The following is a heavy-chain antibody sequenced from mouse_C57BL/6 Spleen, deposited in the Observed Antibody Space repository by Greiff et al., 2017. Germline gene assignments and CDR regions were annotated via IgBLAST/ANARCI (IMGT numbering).Heavy chain of an antibody. CDR2: IYPGSGST. V-gene: IGHV1-55*01. D-gene: IGHD2-4*01. CDR3: ASRFYYDYDEDY. Sequence: QVQLQQPGAELVKPGASVKMSCKASGYTFTSYWLTWVKQRPGQGLEWIGDIYPGSGSTNYNEKFKSKATLTVDTSSSTAYMPLRSLTSEDSAVYYCASRFYYDYDEDYWGQGTTLTVSS. CDR1: GYTFTSYW. J-gene: IGHJ2*01.